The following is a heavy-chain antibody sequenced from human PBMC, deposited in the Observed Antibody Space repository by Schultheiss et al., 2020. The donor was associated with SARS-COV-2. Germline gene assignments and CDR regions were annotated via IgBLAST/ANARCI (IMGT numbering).Heavy chain of an antibody. V-gene: IGHV1-18*01. CDR3: ARYYSFYYAMDV. CDR1: GYTFTSYG. J-gene: IGHJ6*02. CDR2: ISAYNGNT. Sequence: ASVKVSCKASGYTFTSYGISWVRQAPGQGLEWMGWISAYNGNTNYAQKLQGRVTLTTDTSTNTAYMELTSLRSDDTAVYYCARYYSFYYAMDVWGQGTTVTVSS.